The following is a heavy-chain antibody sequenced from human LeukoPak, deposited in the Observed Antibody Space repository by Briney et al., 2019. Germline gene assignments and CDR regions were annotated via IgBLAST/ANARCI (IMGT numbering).Heavy chain of an antibody. CDR1: GGSISSYY. J-gene: IGHJ4*02. D-gene: IGHD6-6*01. CDR2: IYTSGRT. CDR3: ARDPQLGPFDY. Sequence: SETLSLTCTVSGGSISSYYWSWIRQPAGKGLEWIGRIYTSGRTNYNPSLKNRVTMSVDTSKKQFSLKLSSVTAADTAVYYCARDPQLGPFDYWGQGTLVTVSS. V-gene: IGHV4-4*07.